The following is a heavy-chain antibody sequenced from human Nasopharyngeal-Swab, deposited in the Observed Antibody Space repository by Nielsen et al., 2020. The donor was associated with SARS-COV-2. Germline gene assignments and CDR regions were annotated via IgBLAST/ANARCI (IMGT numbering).Heavy chain of an antibody. Sequence: VGQAPGMGLEYVSAISSNGGSTYYANSVKGRFTISRDNSKNTLYLQMGSLRAEDMAVYYCARTPLGYYYYYMDVWGKGTTVTVSS. J-gene: IGHJ6*03. CDR3: ARTPLGYYYYYMDV. CDR2: ISSNGGST. V-gene: IGHV3-64*01.